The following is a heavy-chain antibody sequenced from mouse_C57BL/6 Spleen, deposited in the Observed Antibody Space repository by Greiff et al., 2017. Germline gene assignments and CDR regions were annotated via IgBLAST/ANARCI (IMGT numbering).Heavy chain of an antibody. CDR3: ARASTVVARRYFDV. CDR2: IDPSDSYT. Sequence: QVQLKQPGAELVMPGASVKLSCKASGYTFTSYWMHWVKQRPGQGLEWIGEIDPSDSYTNYNQKFKGKSTLTVDKSSSTAYMQLSSLTSEDSAVYYCARASTVVARRYFDVWGTGTTVTVSS. D-gene: IGHD1-1*01. V-gene: IGHV1-69*01. CDR1: GYTFTSYW. J-gene: IGHJ1*03.